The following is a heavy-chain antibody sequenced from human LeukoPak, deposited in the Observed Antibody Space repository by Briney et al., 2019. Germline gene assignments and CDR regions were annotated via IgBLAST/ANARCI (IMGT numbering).Heavy chain of an antibody. J-gene: IGHJ4*02. Sequence: TSGTLSLTCAVSGGSISTNNWWSWVRQPPGKGLEWIGEIYHSGSTNYNPSLKSPVTISVDKSKNQFSLRLSSVTAADTAVYYCAKKRNAAPYYFDCWGQGTLVTVSS. CDR1: GGSISTNNW. CDR3: AKKRNAAPYYFDC. V-gene: IGHV4-4*02. D-gene: IGHD6-25*01. CDR2: IYHSGST.